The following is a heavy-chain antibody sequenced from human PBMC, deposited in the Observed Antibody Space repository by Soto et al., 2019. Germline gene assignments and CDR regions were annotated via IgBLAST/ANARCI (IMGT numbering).Heavy chain of an antibody. Sequence: SGPTLVNPTQTLTLTCTFSGFSLSTSGVGVGWIRQPPGKALEWLALIYWNDDKRYSPSLKSRLTITKDTSKNQVVLTMTNMDPVDTATYYCAHSVLRFLEYHKGIFDPWGQGTLVTVSS. CDR2: IYWNDDK. V-gene: IGHV2-5*01. J-gene: IGHJ5*02. CDR1: GFSLSTSGVG. D-gene: IGHD3-3*01. CDR3: AHSVLRFLEYHKGIFDP.